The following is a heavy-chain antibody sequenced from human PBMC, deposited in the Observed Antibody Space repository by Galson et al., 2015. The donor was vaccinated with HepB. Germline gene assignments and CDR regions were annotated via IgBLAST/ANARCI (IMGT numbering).Heavy chain of an antibody. CDR3: ARALNIFDAFDM. J-gene: IGHJ3*02. CDR1: ELTFSNYC. D-gene: IGHD2/OR15-2a*01. V-gene: IGHV3-21*01. CDR2: ISSSSSYI. Sequence: SLRLSCAASELTFSNYCMNWVRQAPGKGLEWVSSISSSSSYIYYADSVKGRFTISRDNAKNSLYLQMNSLRAEDTAVYYCARALNIFDAFDMWGRGTMVTVSS.